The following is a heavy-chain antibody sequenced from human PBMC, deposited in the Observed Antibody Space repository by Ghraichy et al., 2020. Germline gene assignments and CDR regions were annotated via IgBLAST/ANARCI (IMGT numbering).Heavy chain of an antibody. V-gene: IGHV3-23*01. CDR1: GFTFNNYA. Sequence: GGSLRLSCTASGFTFNNYAMTWVCQAPGKGLEWVSAISGGGDGTYYADSVKGRFTISRDNSKNTLYLQVYSLRAEDTATYYCAKFGAGAYCGVTNCWGWFDPWGPGTLVTVSS. CDR2: ISGGGDGT. D-gene: IGHD2-21*01. CDR3: AKFGAGAYCGVTNCWGWFDP. J-gene: IGHJ5*02.